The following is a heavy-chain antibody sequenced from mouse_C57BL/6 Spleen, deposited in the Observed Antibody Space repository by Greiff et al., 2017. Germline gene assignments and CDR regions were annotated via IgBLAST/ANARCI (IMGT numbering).Heavy chain of an antibody. CDR2: IYPGSGST. CDR3: ARSGLYGNYEGY. Sequence: QVQLQQPGAELVKPGASVKMSCKASGYTFTSYWITWVKPRPGQGLEWIGDIYPGSGSTNYNEKFKSKATLTVDTSSSTAYMQRSSLTSEDSAVYYCARSGLYGNYEGYWGQGTTLTVSS. V-gene: IGHV1-55*01. D-gene: IGHD2-1*01. J-gene: IGHJ2*01. CDR1: GYTFTSYW.